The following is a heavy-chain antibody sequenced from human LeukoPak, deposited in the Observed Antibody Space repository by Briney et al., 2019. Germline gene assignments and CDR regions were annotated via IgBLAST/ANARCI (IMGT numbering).Heavy chain of an antibody. V-gene: IGHV3-7*05. CDR1: GFTFSNYG. CDR3: ARDFD. J-gene: IGHJ4*02. Sequence: PGGSLRLSCAASGFTFSNYGMHWVRQAPGKGLEWVANINPDGSDKYYVDSVKGRFTISRDNVKNSLYLQMSSLRAEDTAVYYCARDFDWGQGTLVTVSS. CDR2: INPDGSDK.